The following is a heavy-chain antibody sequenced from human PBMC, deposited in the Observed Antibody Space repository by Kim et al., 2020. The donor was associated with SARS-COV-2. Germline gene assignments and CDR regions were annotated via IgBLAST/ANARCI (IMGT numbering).Heavy chain of an antibody. J-gene: IGHJ5*02. CDR3: ERLGSGGSHNWFDP. D-gene: IGHD2-15*01. V-gene: IGHV5-51*01. Sequence: GESLKISCKGSGHSFNSYWIGWVRQMPGKGLEWMGIINPGDSETIYSPSFQGQVPISADQPISTAYLQWSGLKGSDTAMYYCERLGSGGSHNWFDPWGQETLVTVSA. CDR1: GHSFNSYW. CDR2: INPGDSET.